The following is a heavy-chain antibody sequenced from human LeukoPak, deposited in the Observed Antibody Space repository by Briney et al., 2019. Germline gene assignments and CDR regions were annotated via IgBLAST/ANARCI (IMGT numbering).Heavy chain of an antibody. CDR3: ARDLRWGYFDS. V-gene: IGHV4-59*01. CDR1: GGSISSYY. D-gene: IGHD4-23*01. CDR2: IYYSGST. J-gene: IGHJ4*02. Sequence: SETLSLTCTVSGGSISSYYWSWIRQPPGKGLEWIGYIYYSGSTNYTPSLKSRVTISVDTSKNQFSLKLSSVTAADTAVYYCARDLRWGYFDSWGQGTLVTVSS.